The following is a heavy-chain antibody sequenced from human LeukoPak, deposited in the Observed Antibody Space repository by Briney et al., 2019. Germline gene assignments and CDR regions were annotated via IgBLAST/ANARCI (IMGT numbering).Heavy chain of an antibody. J-gene: IGHJ4*02. CDR3: ARTHLTYSYGPFGY. CDR2: ISYDGSNK. D-gene: IGHD5-18*01. Sequence: GGSLRLSCAASGFTFSSYAMHWVRQAPGKGLEWVAVISYDGSNKYYADSVKGRFTISRDNSKNTLYLQMNSLRAEDTAVYYCARTHLTYSYGPFGYWGQGTPVTVSS. CDR1: GFTFSSYA. V-gene: IGHV3-30-3*01.